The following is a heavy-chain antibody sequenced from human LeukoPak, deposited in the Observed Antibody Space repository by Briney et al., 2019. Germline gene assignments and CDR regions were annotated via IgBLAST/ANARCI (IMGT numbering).Heavy chain of an antibody. CDR1: GGSISSYY. CDR2: IYYSGST. J-gene: IGHJ5*02. D-gene: IGHD3-10*01. CDR3: ARETGSGRGGWFDP. V-gene: IGHV4-59*01. Sequence: SETLSLTCTVSGGSISSYYWSWIRQPPGKGLEWIGYIYYSGSTNYNPSLKSRVTISVDTSKNQFSLKLSSVTAADTAVYYCARETGSGRGGWFDPWGQGTLVTVSS.